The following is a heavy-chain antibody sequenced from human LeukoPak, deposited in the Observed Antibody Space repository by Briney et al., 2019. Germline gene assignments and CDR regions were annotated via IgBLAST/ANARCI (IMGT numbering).Heavy chain of an antibody. D-gene: IGHD6-13*01. Sequence: SETLSLTCAVSGGSISSGGYYWSWIRQPPGKGLEWIGYIYHSGSTYYNPSLKSRVTISVDRSKNQFSLKLSSVTAADTAVYYCARGGDSSSYHFDYWGQGTLVTVSS. V-gene: IGHV4-30-2*01. CDR1: GGSISSGGYY. J-gene: IGHJ4*02. CDR3: ARGGDSSSYHFDY. CDR2: IYHSGST.